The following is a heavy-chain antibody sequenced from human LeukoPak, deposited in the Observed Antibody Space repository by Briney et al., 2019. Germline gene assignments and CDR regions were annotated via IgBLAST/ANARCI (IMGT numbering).Heavy chain of an antibody. J-gene: IGHJ4*02. Sequence: ASVKVSCKASGYTFTSYGISWVRPAPGQGGGWMGWISAYNGNTNYAQKLQGRVTMTTDTSTSTAYMELRSLRSDDTAVYYCARGGGYYYDSSGYYPDYWGQGTLVTVSS. CDR1: GYTFTSYG. V-gene: IGHV1-18*01. CDR3: ARGGGYYYDSSGYYPDY. D-gene: IGHD3-22*01. CDR2: ISAYNGNT.